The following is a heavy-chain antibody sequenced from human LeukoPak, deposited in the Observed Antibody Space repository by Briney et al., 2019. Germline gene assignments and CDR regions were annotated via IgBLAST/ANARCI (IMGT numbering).Heavy chain of an antibody. D-gene: IGHD2-21*02. CDR3: ATGPYCGGDCTVGAFDI. Sequence: SETLSLTCTVSGGSISSHYWSWIRQPPGKGLEWIGYIYYSGSTNYNPSLKSRVTISVDTSKNQFSLKLSSVTAADTVVYYCATGPYCGGDCTVGAFDIWGQGTMVTVSS. V-gene: IGHV4-59*11. J-gene: IGHJ3*02. CDR1: GGSISSHY. CDR2: IYYSGST.